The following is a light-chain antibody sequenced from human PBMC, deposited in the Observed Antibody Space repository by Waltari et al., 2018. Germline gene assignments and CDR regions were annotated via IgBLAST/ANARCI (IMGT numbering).Light chain of an antibody. CDR2: SAS. Sequence: EILLTQSPAILSFSPGERATLSFRASRSVNSKFALYQHKPGHAPRLLIYSASNRATGVPDRFSGSGSGTDFTLTISSLEPEDFAVYYCQQRNNWPPWTFGQGTKVEVK. V-gene: IGKV3-11*01. CDR1: RSVNSK. J-gene: IGKJ1*01. CDR3: QQRNNWPPWT.